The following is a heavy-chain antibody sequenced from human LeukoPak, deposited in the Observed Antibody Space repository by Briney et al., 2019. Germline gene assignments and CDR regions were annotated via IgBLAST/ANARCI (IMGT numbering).Heavy chain of an antibody. CDR3: AKDPEYYYGSGRWYSFFDP. V-gene: IGHV3-23*01. D-gene: IGHD3-10*01. CDR2: ISSSGGSR. CDR1: GFTFSDYA. J-gene: IGHJ5*02. Sequence: GGSLRLSCAASGFTFSDYAMSWVRQAPGKGLEWVSGISSSGGSRYYADSVKGRFTISRDNSKNTLYLQINSLRVEDTAVYYCAKDPEYYYGSGRWYSFFDPWGQGTLVTVSS.